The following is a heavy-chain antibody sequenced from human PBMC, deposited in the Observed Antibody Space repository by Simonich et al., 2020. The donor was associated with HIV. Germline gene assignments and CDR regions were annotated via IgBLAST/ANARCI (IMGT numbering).Heavy chain of an antibody. Sequence: QVSLQHCGAGLLKPSEPLSLTCDFSGGSFSGYSLTWIRQPPGKGLEWIGEIKHSGCYNNSPALNNRVSISGDTAKSQFALKLSPVTAADAAVYDCSGAAEGAATRAGWGQGTLGTV. CDR1: GGSFSGYS. V-gene: IGHV4-34*01. J-gene: IGHJ4*02. CDR3: SGAAEGAATRAG. CDR2: IKHSGCY. D-gene: IGHD2-15*01.